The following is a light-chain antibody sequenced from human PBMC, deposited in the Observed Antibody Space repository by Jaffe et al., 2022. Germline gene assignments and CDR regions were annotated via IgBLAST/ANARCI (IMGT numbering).Light chain of an antibody. V-gene: IGLV2-8*01. CDR2: DVD. CDR3: SSFTGSKNRV. CDR1: SSDVGTSNY. J-gene: IGLJ3*02. Sequence: QSALTQPPSASGSPGQSVAISCTGTSSDVGTSNYVSWYQQHPGKAPRLMIYDVDKRPSGVPDRFSGSKSGNTASLTVSGLQAEDEADYYCSSFTGSKNRVFGGGTKLTVL.